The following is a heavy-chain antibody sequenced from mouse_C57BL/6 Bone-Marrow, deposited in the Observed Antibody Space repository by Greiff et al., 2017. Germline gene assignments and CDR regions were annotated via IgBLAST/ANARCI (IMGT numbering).Heavy chain of an antibody. CDR2: IYPGSGNT. J-gene: IGHJ4*01. V-gene: IGHV1-76*01. Sequence: QVQLQQSGAELVRPGASVKLSCKASGYTFTDYYINWVKQRPGQGLEWIARIYPGSGNTYYNEKFKGKATLTAEKSSSTAYMQLSSLPSEAYAVYFCARSYGSILGYDYWGQGTSVTVSP. D-gene: IGHD1-1*01. CDR3: ARSYGSILGYDY. CDR1: GYTFTDYY.